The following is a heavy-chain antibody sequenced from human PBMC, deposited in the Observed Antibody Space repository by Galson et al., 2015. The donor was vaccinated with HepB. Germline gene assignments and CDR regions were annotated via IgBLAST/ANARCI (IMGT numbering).Heavy chain of an antibody. Sequence: SVTVSCKASGYTFTSYGISWVRQAPGQGLEWMGWISAYNGNTNYAQKLQGRVTMTTDTSTSTAYMELRSLRSDDTAVYYCARDLLRDDILTGYYNPALSDYFDYWGQGTLVTVSS. CDR1: GYTFTSYG. D-gene: IGHD3-9*01. CDR3: ARDLLRDDILTGYYNPALSDYFDY. V-gene: IGHV1-18*01. CDR2: ISAYNGNT. J-gene: IGHJ4*02.